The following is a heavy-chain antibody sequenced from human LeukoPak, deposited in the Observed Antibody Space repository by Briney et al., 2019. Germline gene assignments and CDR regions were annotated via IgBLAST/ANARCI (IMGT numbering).Heavy chain of an antibody. J-gene: IGHJ6*02. D-gene: IGHD2-15*01. CDR2: INPNSGGT. Sequence: ASVKVSCKSSGYTFTGYYMHWVRQAPGQGLEWMGWINPNSGGTNYAQKFQGRVTMTRDTSISTAYIELSRLRSDDTAVYYCAREGLGYCSGGSCSDAYYYGMDVWGQGTTVTVSS. V-gene: IGHV1-2*02. CDR3: AREGLGYCSGGSCSDAYYYGMDV. CDR1: GYTFTGYY.